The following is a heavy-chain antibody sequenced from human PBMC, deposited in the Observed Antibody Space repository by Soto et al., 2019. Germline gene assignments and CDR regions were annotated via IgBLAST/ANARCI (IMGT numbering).Heavy chain of an antibody. CDR3: ASARDIVVVPAAERYKYYYYYMDV. Sequence: SETLSLTCTVSGGSISSYYWSWIRQPPGKGLEWIGYIYYSGSTNYNPSLKSRVTISVDTSKNQFSLKLSSVTAADTAVYYCASARDIVVVPAAERYKYYYYYMDVWGKGTTVTVSS. J-gene: IGHJ6*03. CDR1: GGSISSYY. D-gene: IGHD2-2*01. V-gene: IGHV4-59*08. CDR2: IYYSGST.